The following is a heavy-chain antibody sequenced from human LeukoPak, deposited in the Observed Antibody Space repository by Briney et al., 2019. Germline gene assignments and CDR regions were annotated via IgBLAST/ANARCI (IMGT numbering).Heavy chain of an antibody. V-gene: IGHV3-30*18. CDR1: GFTFSSYG. CDR2: ISYDGSNK. Sequence: PGGSLRLSCAASGFTFSSYGMHWVRQAPGKGLEWVAVISYDGSNKYYADSVKGRFTISRDNSKNTLYLQMNSLRAEDTAVYYCAKISGVYYYYYGMDVWGQGTTVTVSS. J-gene: IGHJ6*02. D-gene: IGHD2-8*01. CDR3: AKISGVYYYYYGMDV.